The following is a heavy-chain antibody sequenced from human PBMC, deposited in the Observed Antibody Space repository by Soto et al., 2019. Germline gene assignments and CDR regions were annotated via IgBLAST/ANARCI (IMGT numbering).Heavy chain of an antibody. CDR3: ARAEATTRHARLDY. D-gene: IGHD4-17*01. V-gene: IGHV4-4*02. Sequence: SETLSLTCAVSGGSISSSNWWSWVRQPPGKGLEWIGEIYHSGSTNYNPSLESRVTISVDKSKNQFSLKLSSVTAADTAVYYCARAEATTRHARLDYWGQGTLVTVSS. CDR2: IYHSGST. J-gene: IGHJ4*02. CDR1: GGSISSSNW.